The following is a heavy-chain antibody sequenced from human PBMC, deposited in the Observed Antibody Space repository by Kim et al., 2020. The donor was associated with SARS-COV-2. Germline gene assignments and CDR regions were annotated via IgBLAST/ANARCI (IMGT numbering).Heavy chain of an antibody. D-gene: IGHD3-22*01. J-gene: IGHJ6*02. CDR2: IDWSGGST. Sequence: GGSLRLSCATSGFIFDDYGMSWVRQAPGKGLEWVSGIDWSGGSTGYADSVKGRFTISRDNTKNSLYLQMNSLRAEDTALYHCARGGTYSYDSSGSSPSYGMDVWGQGTTVTVSS. CDR1: GFIFDDYG. CDR3: ARGGTYSYDSSGSSPSYGMDV. V-gene: IGHV3-20*01.